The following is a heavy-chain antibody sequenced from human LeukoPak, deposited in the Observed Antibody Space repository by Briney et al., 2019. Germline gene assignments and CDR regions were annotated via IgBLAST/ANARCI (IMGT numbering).Heavy chain of an antibody. CDR2: INHSGST. D-gene: IGHD5-18*01. CDR1: GGSFSGYY. Sequence: SGTLSLTCAVYGGSFSGYYWSWIRQPPGKGLEWIGEINHSGSTNYNPSLKSRVTISVDTYKNQFSLKLRSVTAADTAVYYCERETLWPGSFHIWAQGTMVTVSS. V-gene: IGHV4-34*01. CDR3: ERETLWPGSFHI. J-gene: IGHJ3*02.